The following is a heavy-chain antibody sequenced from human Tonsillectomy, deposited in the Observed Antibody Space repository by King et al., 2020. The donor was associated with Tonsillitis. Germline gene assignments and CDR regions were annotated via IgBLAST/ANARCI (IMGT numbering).Heavy chain of an antibody. CDR2: ISGSGGST. Sequence: VQLVESGGGLVQPGVSLRLSCAASGFTFSSYAMSWVRQAPGKGLEWVSGISGSGGSTYYADSVKGRFTISRDNSKNTLYLQMNSLRAEDTAVYYCASGKGYCSSTSCYTSIDYWGQGTLVTVSS. CDR1: GFTFSSYA. CDR3: ASGKGYCSSTSCYTSIDY. D-gene: IGHD2-2*02. V-gene: IGHV3-23*04. J-gene: IGHJ4*02.